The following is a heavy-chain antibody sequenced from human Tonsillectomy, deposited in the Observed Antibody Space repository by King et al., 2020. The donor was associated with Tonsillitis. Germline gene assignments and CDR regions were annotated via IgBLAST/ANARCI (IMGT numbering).Heavy chain of an antibody. J-gene: IGHJ3*02. D-gene: IGHD6-13*01. CDR1: AFSFSDSL. V-gene: IGHV3-7*03. Sequence: VQLVESGGGLVQPGGSLRLSCAASAFSFSDSLMSWLRQAPGKGMEWVANIKYDGSEKYYVASVRGRFDISRDNAKKSLYLQMNSLRVEDTATYYCAKICSTTPSVDAFDIWGRGTLVTVSS. CDR3: AKICSTTPSVDAFDI. CDR2: IKYDGSEK.